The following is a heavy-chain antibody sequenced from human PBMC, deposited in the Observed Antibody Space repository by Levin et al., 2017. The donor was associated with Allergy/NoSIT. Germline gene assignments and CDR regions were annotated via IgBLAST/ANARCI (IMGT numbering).Heavy chain of an antibody. V-gene: IGHV2-5*02. J-gene: IGHJ4*02. CDR2: IYWDENK. D-gene: IGHD4-17*01. Sequence: SGPTLVKPTQTLTLTCTFSGISFSTSGVGVGWIRQPPGKALEWLAVIYWDENKRYSPSLRGRLTITKDPSKNEVVLRMTNMDPVDTGTYYCARINYGDYADYIDYWGQGTLVTVSS. CDR3: ARINYGDYADYIDY. CDR1: GISFSTSGVG.